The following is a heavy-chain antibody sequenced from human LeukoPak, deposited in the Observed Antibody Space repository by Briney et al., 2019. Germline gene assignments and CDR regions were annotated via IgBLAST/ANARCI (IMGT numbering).Heavy chain of an antibody. J-gene: IGHJ4*02. CDR2: IYFSGST. D-gene: IGHD3-22*01. CDR3: ARGYDSSAYYFHGYLDY. Sequence: ASETLSLTCSVSGASISSTGYYWSWLRQHPGKGLEWIGYIYFSGSTDYNASLKSRVIISEDTSKNQFSLKLSSVTAADTAVYYCARGYDSSAYYFHGYLDYWGQGNLVTVSS. V-gene: IGHV4-31*03. CDR1: GASISSTGYY.